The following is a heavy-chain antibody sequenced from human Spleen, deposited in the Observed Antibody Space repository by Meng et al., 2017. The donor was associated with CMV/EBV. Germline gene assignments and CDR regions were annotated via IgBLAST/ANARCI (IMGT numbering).Heavy chain of an antibody. D-gene: IGHD2-2*01. CDR2: IGTAGDT. V-gene: IGHV3-13*01. CDR3: ARAKTRYCSSTSCYSPPFDY. J-gene: IGHJ4*02. Sequence: SCAASGFTFSTYDMHWVRQATGKGLEWVSAIGTAGDTYYPGSVKGRFTISRENAKNSLYLQMNSLRAGDTAVYYCARAKTRYCSSTSCYSPPFDYWGQGTLVTVSS. CDR1: GFTFSTYD.